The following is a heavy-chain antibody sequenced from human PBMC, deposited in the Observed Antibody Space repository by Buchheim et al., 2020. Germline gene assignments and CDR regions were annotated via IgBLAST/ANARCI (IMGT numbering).Heavy chain of an antibody. D-gene: IGHD3-3*01. CDR3: ARGAKSGYHSFDY. Sequence: QVQLVQSGAEVKNPGASLKVSCKASGYTFTGYFMHWVRQAPGQGVEWMGRINPNSGDTNYAQKFQGRVTMTRDTSISTAYMELSGVRSDDTAVYYCARGAKSGYHSFDYWGQGTL. J-gene: IGHJ4*02. CDR1: GYTFTGYF. V-gene: IGHV1-2*06. CDR2: INPNSGDT.